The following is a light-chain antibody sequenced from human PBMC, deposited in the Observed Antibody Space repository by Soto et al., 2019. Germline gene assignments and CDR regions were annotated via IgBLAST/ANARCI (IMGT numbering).Light chain of an antibody. Sequence: DIQMTQSPYSLSASVGDRVTSTCQASQDISNYLNWYQQKPGKAPKLLIYDASNLETGVPSRFSGSGSGTDFTFTISSLQPEDIATYYCQQYDNLLLTFGGGTKVDIK. CDR3: QQYDNLLLT. J-gene: IGKJ4*01. V-gene: IGKV1-33*01. CDR2: DAS. CDR1: QDISNY.